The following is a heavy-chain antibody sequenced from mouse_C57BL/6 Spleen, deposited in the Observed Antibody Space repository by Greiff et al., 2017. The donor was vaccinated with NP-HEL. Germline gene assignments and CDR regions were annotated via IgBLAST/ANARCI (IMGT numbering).Heavy chain of an antibody. CDR3: ARADDYDIYYYAMDY. J-gene: IGHJ4*01. D-gene: IGHD2-4*01. V-gene: IGHV1-22*01. CDR1: GYTFTDYN. Sequence: EVHLQQSGPELVKPGASVKMSCKASGYTFTDYNMHWVKQSHGKSLEWIGYINPNNGGTSYNQKFKGKATLTVNKSSSTAYMELRSLTSEDSAVYYCARADDYDIYYYAMDYWGQGTSVTVSS. CDR2: INPNNGGT.